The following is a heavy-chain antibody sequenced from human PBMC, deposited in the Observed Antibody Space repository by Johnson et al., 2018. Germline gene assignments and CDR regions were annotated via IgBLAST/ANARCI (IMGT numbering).Heavy chain of an antibody. D-gene: IGHD6-19*01. CDR3: ARDQGIAVAGYYYYYGMDV. CDR2: INSDGSST. Sequence: VQLVESGGGLVQPGGSLRLSCAASGFTFSSYWMHWVRQAPGKGLVWVSRINSDGSSTSYADSVKGRFTISRDNAKNTLYLQMNSLRAEDTAVYYCARDQGIAVAGYYYYYGMDVWGQGTTVTVSS. J-gene: IGHJ6*02. V-gene: IGHV3-74*01. CDR1: GFTFSSYW.